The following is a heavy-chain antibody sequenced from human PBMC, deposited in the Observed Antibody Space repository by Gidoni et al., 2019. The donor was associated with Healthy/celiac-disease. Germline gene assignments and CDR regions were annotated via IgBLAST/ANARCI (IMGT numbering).Heavy chain of an antibody. J-gene: IGHJ4*02. V-gene: IGHV3-20*04. CDR2: INWNGGST. D-gene: IGHD3-22*01. CDR1: GFTFAHYG. CDR3: ARSLYYDSSGVFDY. Sequence: EVQLVESGGGVVRPGGSLRLSCAASGFTFAHYGMRGVRPAPGKGLEWVSGINWNGGSTGYADSVKGRFTISRDNAKNSLYLQMNSLRAEDTALYYCARSLYYDSSGVFDYWGQGTLVTVSS.